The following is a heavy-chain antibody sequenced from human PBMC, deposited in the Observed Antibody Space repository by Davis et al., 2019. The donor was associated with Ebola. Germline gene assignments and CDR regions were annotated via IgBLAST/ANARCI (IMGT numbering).Heavy chain of an antibody. CDR2: VSHGGVS. CDR3: ARTTKTSISDSGLGYNYLGP. J-gene: IGHJ5*02. Sequence: SETLSLTCAVYGGSFSDYFWSWIRQSPGKGLEWIGKVSHGGVSDYNPSLRSRVTISVDTSKNQFSLKMNPVTAADTAVYYCARTTKTSISDSGLGYNYLGPWGQGTLVAVSS. CDR1: GGSFSDYF. V-gene: IGHV4-34*01. D-gene: IGHD1-1*01.